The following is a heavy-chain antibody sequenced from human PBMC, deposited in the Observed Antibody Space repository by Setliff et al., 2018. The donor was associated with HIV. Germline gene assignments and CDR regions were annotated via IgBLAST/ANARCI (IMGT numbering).Heavy chain of an antibody. D-gene: IGHD3-16*01. CDR2: INSDGSSI. CDR3: ARLPRGPWRFDS. V-gene: IGHV3-74*03. Sequence: QAGGSLRLSCAASGFTFSSFWMHWVRQAPGGGLVWVSRINSDGSSISYADSVRGRFTISRDNAKNTLYLQMNSLGAEDTAVYYCARLPRGPWRFDSWGQGTLVTVSS. CDR1: GFTFSSFW. J-gene: IGHJ4*02.